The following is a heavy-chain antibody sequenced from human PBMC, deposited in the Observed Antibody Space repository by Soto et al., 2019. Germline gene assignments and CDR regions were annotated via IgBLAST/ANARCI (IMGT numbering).Heavy chain of an antibody. CDR1: GGSINSGGYY. J-gene: IGHJ4*02. CDR2: IYNSGST. CDR3: ARGYGGKHTDS. Sequence: KTSETLSLTCTVSGGSINSGGYYWSWIRQHPGKGLEWIGYIYNSGSTYYNPSLKTRVTISIDTSKNQFSLKLRSVTAADTAVFYCARGYGGKHTDSWGQGTLVTVSS. V-gene: IGHV4-31*03. D-gene: IGHD4-17*01.